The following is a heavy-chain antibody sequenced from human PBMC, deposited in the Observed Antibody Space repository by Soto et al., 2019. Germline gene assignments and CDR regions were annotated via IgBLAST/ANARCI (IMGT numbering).Heavy chain of an antibody. V-gene: IGHV1-69*01. CDR1: GGTFSSYA. J-gene: IGHJ6*02. D-gene: IGHD3-3*01. CDR2: IIPIFGTA. CDR3: ARDRFYDFSSSYYYYGMDV. Sequence: GGTFSSYAISWVRQAPGQGLEWMGGIIPIFGTANYAQKFQGRVTITADESTSTAYMELSSLRSEDTAVYYCARDRFYDFSSSYYYYGMDVWGQGTTVTVSS.